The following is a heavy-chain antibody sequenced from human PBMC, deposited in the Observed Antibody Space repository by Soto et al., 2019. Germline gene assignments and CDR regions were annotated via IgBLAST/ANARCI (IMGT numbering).Heavy chain of an antibody. CDR1: GFTFSSYS. CDR2: ISGSGGST. Sequence: PGGSLSLSCAASGFTFSSYSMSWVRQAPGKGLEWVSAISGSGGSTYYADSVKGRFTISRDNSKNTLYLQMNSLRAEDTAVYYCAKEVGSYSSGWYYFDYWGQGTLVTVSS. J-gene: IGHJ4*02. CDR3: AKEVGSYSSGWYYFDY. V-gene: IGHV3-23*01. D-gene: IGHD6-19*01.